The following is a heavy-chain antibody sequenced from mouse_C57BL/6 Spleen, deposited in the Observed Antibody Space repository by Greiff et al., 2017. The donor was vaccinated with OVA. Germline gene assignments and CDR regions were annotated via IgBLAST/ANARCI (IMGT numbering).Heavy chain of an antibody. CDR3: ARWGYYGFAY. D-gene: IGHD2-1*01. CDR2: ISSGSSTI. CDR1: GFTFSDYG. Sequence: EVNVVESGGGLVKPGGSLKLSCAASGFTFSDYGMHWVRQAPEKGLEWVAYISSGSSTIYYADTVKGRFTISRDNAKNTLFLQMTSLRSEDTAMYYCARWGYYGFAYWGQGTLVTVSA. J-gene: IGHJ3*01. V-gene: IGHV5-17*01.